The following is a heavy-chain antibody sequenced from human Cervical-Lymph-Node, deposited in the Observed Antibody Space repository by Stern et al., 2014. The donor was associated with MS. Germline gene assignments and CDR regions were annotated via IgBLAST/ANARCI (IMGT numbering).Heavy chain of an antibody. CDR3: ARGSDWYPLDY. J-gene: IGHJ4*02. CDR1: GFAFGTYG. V-gene: IGHV3-30*03. D-gene: IGHD6-19*01. CDR2: ISFDGAKT. Sequence: VQLEESGGGVVQPGRSLRLSCSPSGFAFGTYGMHWVRQAPGKGLEWVALISFDGAKTYYADSVKGRFTISRDNPKNTLYLQMKSLRGEDTAVYYCARGSDWYPLDYWGQGTLVTVSS.